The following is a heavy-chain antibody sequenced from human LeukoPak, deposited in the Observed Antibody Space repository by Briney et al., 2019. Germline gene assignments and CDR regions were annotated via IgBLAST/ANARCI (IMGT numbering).Heavy chain of an antibody. CDR2: ISYTATT. J-gene: IGHJ4*02. Sequence: PSETLSLTCTVSGGSMRSSSYYWGWIRQPPGKGLEWIGTISYTATTFFNPSLKSRVTISVDTSKNQFSLNLNSVTAADTAIYYCAINSGSLLLDSWGPGTLVTVS. V-gene: IGHV4-39*07. CDR3: AINSGSLLLDS. D-gene: IGHD1-26*01. CDR1: GGSMRSSSYY.